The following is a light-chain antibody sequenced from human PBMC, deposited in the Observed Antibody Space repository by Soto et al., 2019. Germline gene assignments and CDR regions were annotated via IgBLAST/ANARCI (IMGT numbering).Light chain of an antibody. V-gene: IGLV2-23*01. J-gene: IGLJ1*01. CDR3: CSYAGSTTLV. CDR1: SSDVGSYNL. CDR2: EGS. Sequence: QSVLTQPASVSGSPGQSITISCTGTSSDVGSYNLVSWYQQHPGKAPKLMIYEGSQRPSGVSNRFSGSRSGNTAYLTISGLQAEDEADYYCCSYAGSTTLVFGTGTKLTVL.